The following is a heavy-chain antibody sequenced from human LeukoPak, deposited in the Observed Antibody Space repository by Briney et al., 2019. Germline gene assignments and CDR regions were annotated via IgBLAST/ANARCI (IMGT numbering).Heavy chain of an antibody. V-gene: IGHV3-30*03. CDR3: AREGYYGSGSPPSLYFDY. CDR2: TSSDLNVK. D-gene: IGHD3-10*01. J-gene: IGHJ4*02. CDR1: KFTFMNYA. Sequence: GGSLRLSCTASKFTFMNYAMHWVRQAPGKGLEWVAVTSSDLNVKLYADSVKGRFTISRDNSRSTLYLQMNSLRPEDTAIYYCAREGYYGSGSPPSLYFDYWGQGTLVTVSS.